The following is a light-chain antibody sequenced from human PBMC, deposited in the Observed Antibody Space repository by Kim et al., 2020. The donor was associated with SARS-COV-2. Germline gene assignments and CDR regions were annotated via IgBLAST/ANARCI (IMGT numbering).Light chain of an antibody. J-gene: IGKJ1*01. CDR3: KQFNIFPQGT. V-gene: IGKV1-9*01. CDR1: YGISNY. CDR2: GGY. Sequence: SVGDRVTITSRASYGISNYLGWYQQNPGKARKLVIYGGYRLTDGLTSRFSGSGSGTDLTLTIRRVQPEDYASYYSKQFNIFPQGTFGQGTQGDI.